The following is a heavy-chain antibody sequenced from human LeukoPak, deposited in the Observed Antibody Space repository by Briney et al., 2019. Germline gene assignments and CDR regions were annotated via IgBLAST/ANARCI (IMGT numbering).Heavy chain of an antibody. Sequence: GGSLRLSCAASGFSFSVYSMNWVRQAPGKGLVWVSRINSDGSRTNYADSVKGRFMISRDNGKNTLYLQMNSLRAGDTAVYYCARDLTDHDSWGQGTLVTVSS. CDR2: INSDGSRT. V-gene: IGHV3-74*01. D-gene: IGHD4-11*01. CDR1: GFSFSVYS. CDR3: ARDLTDHDS. J-gene: IGHJ4*02.